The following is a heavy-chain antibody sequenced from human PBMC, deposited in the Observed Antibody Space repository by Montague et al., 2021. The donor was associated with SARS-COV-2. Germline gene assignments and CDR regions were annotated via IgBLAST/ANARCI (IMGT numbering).Heavy chain of an antibody. CDR3: AGGRGCSGGSCYSEWDPYYYYGMDV. J-gene: IGHJ6*02. CDR1: GGSFSGYY. D-gene: IGHD2-15*01. Sequence: SETLSLTCAVYGGSFSGYYWSWIRQPPGKGLEWIGEINHSGSTNYNPSLKSRVTISVDTSKNQFSLKLSSVTAADTAVYYCAGGRGCSGGSCYSEWDPYYYYGMDVWGQGTTVTVSS. CDR2: INHSGST. V-gene: IGHV4-34*01.